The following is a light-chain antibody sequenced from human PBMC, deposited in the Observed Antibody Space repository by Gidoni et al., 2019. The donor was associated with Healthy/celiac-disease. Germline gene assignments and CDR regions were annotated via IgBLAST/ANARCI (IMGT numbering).Light chain of an antibody. CDR1: QSVSSY. V-gene: IGKV3-11*01. CDR2: DAS. Sequence: EIVLTQSPATLSLSPGERATLSCRASQSVSSYLAWYQQKPGQAHRLLIYDASNRATGIPARFSGSGSGTDFTLTISSLEPEDFAVYYCQSRTFGGGTKVEIK. CDR3: QSRT. J-gene: IGKJ4*01.